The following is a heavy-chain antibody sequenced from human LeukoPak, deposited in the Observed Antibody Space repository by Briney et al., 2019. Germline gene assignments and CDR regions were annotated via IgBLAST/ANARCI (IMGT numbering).Heavy chain of an antibody. J-gene: IGHJ4*02. CDR2: INGDGSYT. V-gene: IGHV3-74*01. CDR3: ARGFTYDSSGFYPTDY. CDR1: GFTFSKYW. Sequence: GGSLRLSCAASGFTFSKYWMLWVRQAPGKGLVWVSHINGDGSYTNCADSMQGRFTISRDTAKNTLYLQMNSLRVDDTAVYYCARGFTYDSSGFYPTDYWGQGTLVTVSS. D-gene: IGHD3-22*01.